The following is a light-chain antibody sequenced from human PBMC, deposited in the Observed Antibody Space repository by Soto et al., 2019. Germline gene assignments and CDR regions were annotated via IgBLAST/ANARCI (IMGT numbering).Light chain of an antibody. J-gene: IGKJ5*01. Sequence: IVRTQSPATLSLSPGARATISCRASQSVSSSLAWYQQKPGQAPRLLFYDASNRATGIPARFSGSGSGTDLTLTISRLETEDFAVYYCQQRSNWPLLTFGQGTRLEIK. CDR2: DAS. V-gene: IGKV3-11*01. CDR3: QQRSNWPLLT. CDR1: QSVSSS.